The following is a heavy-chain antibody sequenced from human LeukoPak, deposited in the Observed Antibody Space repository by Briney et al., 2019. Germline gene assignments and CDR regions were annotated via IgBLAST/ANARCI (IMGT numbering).Heavy chain of an antibody. CDR3: ARDVKIIAAAGTYFDP. V-gene: IGHV4-59*01. J-gene: IGHJ2*01. Sequence: SETLSLTCTVSGGSISSYYWSWIRQPPGKGLEWIGYIYYSGSTNYNPSLKSRVTISVDTSKNQFSLKLSSVTAADTAVYYCARDVKIIAAAGTYFDPWGRGTLVTVSS. CDR2: IYYSGST. D-gene: IGHD6-13*01. CDR1: GGSISSYY.